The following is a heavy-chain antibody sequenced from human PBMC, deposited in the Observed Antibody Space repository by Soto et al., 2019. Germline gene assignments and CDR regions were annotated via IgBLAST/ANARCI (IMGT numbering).Heavy chain of an antibody. J-gene: IGHJ5*02. V-gene: IGHV3-21*01. CDR1: TFSLYS. CDR2: ISSGAAYI. CDR3: TRDEGGSYDSWFHP. Sequence: EVQVVESGGGLVKPGGSLTLSCTFTFSLYSMNWVRQAPGKGLAWVASISSGAAYIKYADSVQGRFTISRDNAKSSVSLQMSSLRVEDTAVYFCTRDEGGSYDSWFHPWGQGTQVTVSA. D-gene: IGHD1-26*01.